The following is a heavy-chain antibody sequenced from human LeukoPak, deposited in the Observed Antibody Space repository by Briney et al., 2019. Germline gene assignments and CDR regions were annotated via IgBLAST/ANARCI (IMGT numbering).Heavy chain of an antibody. CDR1: GFTFSSYG. Sequence: GSLRLSCAASGFTFSSYGMHWVRQAPGKGLEWIGEINHSENTNYTPSLKSRVTISVDTSKNQFSLKLSSVTAADTAVYYCARGRKDYYDSSGYFDYWGQGTLVTVSS. CDR3: ARGRKDYYDSSGYFDY. J-gene: IGHJ4*02. D-gene: IGHD3-22*01. CDR2: INHSENT. V-gene: IGHV4-34*01.